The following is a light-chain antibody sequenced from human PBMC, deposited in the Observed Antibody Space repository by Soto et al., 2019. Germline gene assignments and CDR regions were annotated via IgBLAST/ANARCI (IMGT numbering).Light chain of an antibody. CDR2: DDS. CDR3: QEYNSFST. J-gene: IGKJ1*01. V-gene: IGKV1-5*01. CDR1: QTVTNW. Sequence: DIQMTQSPSTLSASVGDTVTITCRASQTVTNWLAWSQQKPGKAPKLLIYDDSTSESGVPSRFSGSGSGTEFTLHINGLQPDDSATYYCQEYNSFSTFGHGTKVEIK.